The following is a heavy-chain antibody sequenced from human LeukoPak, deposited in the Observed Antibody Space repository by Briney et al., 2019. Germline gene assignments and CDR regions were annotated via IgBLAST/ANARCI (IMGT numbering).Heavy chain of an antibody. D-gene: IGHD3-16*02. CDR2: IYCSGST. CDR1: GGSISGSSYY. V-gene: IGHV4-39*01. CDR3: ARSYYDYVWGSYRSPGWFDP. J-gene: IGHJ5*02. Sequence: SETLSLTCTVSGGSISGSSYYWGWIRQPPGLGLEWIGCIYCSGSTYYNPSLKSRVTISVDTSKNQFSLKLSSVTAADTAVYYCARSYYDYVWGSYRSPGWFDPWGQGTLVTVSS.